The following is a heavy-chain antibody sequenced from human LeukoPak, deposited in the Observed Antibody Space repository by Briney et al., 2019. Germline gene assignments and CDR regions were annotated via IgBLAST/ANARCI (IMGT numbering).Heavy chain of an antibody. Sequence: PSETLSLTCTVSGGSISSYYWSWIRQPPGKGLEWIGYIYYSGSTNYNPSLKSRVTISVDTSKNQFSLKLSSVTAADTAVYYCARVRGYCSGGSCYSEFDYWGQGTLVTVSS. J-gene: IGHJ4*02. V-gene: IGHV4-59*08. CDR1: GGSISSYY. CDR3: ARVRGYCSGGSCYSEFDY. CDR2: IYYSGST. D-gene: IGHD2-15*01.